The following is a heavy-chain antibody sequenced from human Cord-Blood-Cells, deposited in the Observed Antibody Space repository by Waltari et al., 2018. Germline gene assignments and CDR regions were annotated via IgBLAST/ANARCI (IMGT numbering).Heavy chain of an antibody. D-gene: IGHD5-12*01. CDR1: GFTFSSYW. V-gene: IGHV3-7*01. CDR2: IKQDGSEK. J-gene: IGHJ6*03. CDR3: ARDDSGYAGYYYYYYYMDV. Sequence: EVQLVESGGGLVQPGGSLRLSCAASGFTFSSYWMSWVRQAPGKGLEWVANIKQDGSEKYYVDSVKGRFTISRDNAKNSLYLQMNSLRAEDTAVYYCARDDSGYAGYYYYYYYMDVWGKGTTVTVSS.